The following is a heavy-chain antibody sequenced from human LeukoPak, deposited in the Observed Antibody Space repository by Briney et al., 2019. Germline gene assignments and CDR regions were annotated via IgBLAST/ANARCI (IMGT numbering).Heavy chain of an antibody. V-gene: IGHV3-15*01. CDR2: IKSKTDGGTT. CDR3: TTDGGYSSGWYFDY. CDR1: GFTFSNAW. D-gene: IGHD6-19*01. J-gene: IGHJ4*02. Sequence: PGGSLRLSCAASGFTFSNAWMSWVRQAPGKGLEWAGRIKSKTDGGTTDYAAPVKGRFTISRDDSKNTLYLQMNSLKTEDTAVYYCTTDGGYSSGWYFDYWGQGTLVTVSS.